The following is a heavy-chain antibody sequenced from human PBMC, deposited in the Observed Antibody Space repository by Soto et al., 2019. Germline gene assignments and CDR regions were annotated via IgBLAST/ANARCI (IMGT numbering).Heavy chain of an antibody. J-gene: IGHJ4*02. CDR3: ATDVRMIVVVTLLDY. CDR1: GFTFSSYG. CDR2: ISYDGSNK. D-gene: IGHD3-22*01. Sequence: GGSLRLSCAASGFTFSSYGMHWVRQAPGKGLEWVAVISYDGSNKYYADSVKGRFTISRDNSKNTLYLQMNSLRAEDTAVYYCATDVRMIVVVTLLDYWGQGTLVTVSS. V-gene: IGHV3-30*03.